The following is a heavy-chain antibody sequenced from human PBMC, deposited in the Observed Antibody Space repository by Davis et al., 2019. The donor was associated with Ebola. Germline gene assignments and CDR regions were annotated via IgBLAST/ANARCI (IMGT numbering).Heavy chain of an antibody. V-gene: IGHV1-2*02. CDR1: GYTFTDYY. CDR2: INLNSGGT. J-gene: IGHJ3*02. Sequence: ASVKVSCKASGYTFTDYYMHWVRQAPGQGLEWMGWINLNSGGTNYAQKFQGRVTMTRDTSISTAYMELSSLRSDDTAVYYCARGVDSGSYYGAFDIWGQGTMVTVSS. CDR3: ARGVDSGSYYGAFDI. D-gene: IGHD1-26*01.